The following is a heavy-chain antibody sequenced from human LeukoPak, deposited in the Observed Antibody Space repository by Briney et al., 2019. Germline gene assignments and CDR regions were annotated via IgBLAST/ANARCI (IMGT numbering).Heavy chain of an antibody. CDR2: ISYDGSNK. Sequence: GGSLRLSCAASGFSFSSYAMHWVRQAPGKGLEWVALISYDGSNKYYADSVKGRFTISRDNSKNTLYLQMNSLRAEDTAVYYCARGTMVVSHFDYWGQGTLVTVSS. V-gene: IGHV3-30-3*01. D-gene: IGHD4-23*01. CDR3: ARGTMVVSHFDY. CDR1: GFSFSSYA. J-gene: IGHJ4*02.